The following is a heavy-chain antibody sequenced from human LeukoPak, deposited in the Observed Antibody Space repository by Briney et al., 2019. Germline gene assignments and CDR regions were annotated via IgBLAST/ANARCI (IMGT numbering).Heavy chain of an antibody. J-gene: IGHJ4*02. Sequence: GGSLRLSCAASGFTFSSYWMHWVRQGPGKGLVWVSRINSDGSSTTYADSVKGRFTISRDNAKNTLYLQMNSLRAEDTAMYYCARGHSSGLYYFDYWGQGTLVTVSS. CDR1: GFTFSSYW. V-gene: IGHV3-74*01. CDR2: INSDGSST. D-gene: IGHD6-19*01. CDR3: ARGHSSGLYYFDY.